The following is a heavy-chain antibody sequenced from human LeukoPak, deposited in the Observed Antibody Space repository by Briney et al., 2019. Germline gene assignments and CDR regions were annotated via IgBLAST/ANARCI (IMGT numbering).Heavy chain of an antibody. Sequence: NPSETLPLTCTVSGYSINSGHFWGWVRQPPGKGPEWIGSIFHTGDVYYNPSLRSRVTLSIDTSRNQVSLKVTSVTAADTAPYYCARVVASTSIDSWGQGILVTVSS. CDR3: ARVVASTSIDS. V-gene: IGHV4-38-2*02. CDR1: GYSINSGHF. D-gene: IGHD2-15*01. CDR2: IFHTGDV. J-gene: IGHJ4*02.